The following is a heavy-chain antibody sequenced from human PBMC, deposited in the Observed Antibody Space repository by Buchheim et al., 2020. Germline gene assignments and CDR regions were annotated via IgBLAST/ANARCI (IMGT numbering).Heavy chain of an antibody. Sequence: QVQLVESGGGVVQPGRSLRLSCAASGFTFSSYAMHWVRQAPGKGLEWVAVISYDGSNKYYADSVKGRFTISRDNSKNTLYLQMNSLRADDTAVYYCAIESLHSWIAHFDYWGQGTL. CDR1: GFTFSSYA. CDR2: ISYDGSNK. V-gene: IGHV3-30*04. J-gene: IGHJ4*02. D-gene: IGHD1-26*01. CDR3: AIESLHSWIAHFDY.